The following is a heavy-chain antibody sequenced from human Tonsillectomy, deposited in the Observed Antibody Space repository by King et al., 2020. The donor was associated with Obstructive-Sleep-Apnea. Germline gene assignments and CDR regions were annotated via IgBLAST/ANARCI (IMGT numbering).Heavy chain of an antibody. D-gene: IGHD3-22*01. V-gene: IGHV4-30-4*07. CDR3: ARELRGYYDSSGYYYYGMDV. CDR2: IYYSGST. Sequence: QLQESGPGLVKPSQTLSLTCAVSGGSISSGGYSWSWIRQPPGKGLEWIGYIYYSGSTYYNPSLKSRVTISVDTSKNQFSLKLSSVTAADTAVYYCARELRGYYDSSGYYYYGMDVWGQGTTVTVSS. CDR1: GGSISSGGYS. J-gene: IGHJ6*02.